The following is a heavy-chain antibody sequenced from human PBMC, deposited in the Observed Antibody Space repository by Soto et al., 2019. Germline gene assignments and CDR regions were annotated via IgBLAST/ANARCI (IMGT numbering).Heavy chain of an antibody. CDR1: GFIFSSYG. J-gene: IGHJ6*02. CDR3: ARGYDFWSGPPRYGMDV. D-gene: IGHD3-3*01. Sequence: PGGSLRLSCAASGFIFSSYGMHWVRQAPGKGLEYVSAIRSNGGSTYYANSVKGRFTISRDNSKNTLYLQMNSLRAEDTAVYYCARGYDFWSGPPRYGMDVWGQGTTVTVSS. V-gene: IGHV3-64*04. CDR2: IRSNGGST.